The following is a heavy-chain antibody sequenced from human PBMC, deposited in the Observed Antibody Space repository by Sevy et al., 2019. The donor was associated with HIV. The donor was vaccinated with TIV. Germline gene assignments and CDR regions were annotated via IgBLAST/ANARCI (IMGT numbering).Heavy chain of an antibody. CDR1: GYSFTSYW. CDR3: ARHCRSGGSCYSVNWFDP. CDR2: IYPGDSDT. V-gene: IGHV5-51*01. J-gene: IGHJ5*02. Sequence: GESLKISCKGSGYSFTSYWIGWVRQMPGKGLEWMGIIYPGDSDTRYSPSFQGQVTISADKSISTAYLQWSSLKASDSAMYYCARHCRSGGSCYSVNWFDPWGQGTLVTVSS. D-gene: IGHD2-15*01.